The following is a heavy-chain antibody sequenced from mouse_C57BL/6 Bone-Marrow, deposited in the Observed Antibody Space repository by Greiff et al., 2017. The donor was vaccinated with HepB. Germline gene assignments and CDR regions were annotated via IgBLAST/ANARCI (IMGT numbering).Heavy chain of an antibody. D-gene: IGHD1-1*01. CDR3: TTHTVVGGY. Sequence: VQLKQSGAELVRPGASVKLSCTASGFNIKDDYMHWVKQRPEQGLEWIGWIDPENGDTEYASKFQGKATITADTSSNTAYLQLSSLTSEDTAVYYCTTHTVVGGYWGQGTTLTVSS. CDR1: GFNIKDDY. V-gene: IGHV14-4*01. J-gene: IGHJ2*01. CDR2: IDPENGDT.